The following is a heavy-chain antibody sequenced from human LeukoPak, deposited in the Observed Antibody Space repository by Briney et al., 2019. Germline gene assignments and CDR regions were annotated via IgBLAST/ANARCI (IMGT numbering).Heavy chain of an antibody. V-gene: IGHV3-48*03. CDR1: GFTFSSFQ. Sequence: PGGSLRLSCAASGFTFSSFQMTWVRQAPGKGLEWVSYIGGSDSGIYYADSVKGRFTISRDNSKNTLYLQMGSLGAEDMAVYYCAAYTLTTHYWGQGTLVTVSS. CDR3: AAYTLTTHY. J-gene: IGHJ4*02. CDR2: IGGSDSGI. D-gene: IGHD1-1*01.